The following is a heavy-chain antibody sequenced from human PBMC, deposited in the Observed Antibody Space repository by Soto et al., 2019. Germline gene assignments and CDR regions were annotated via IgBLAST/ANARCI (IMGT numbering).Heavy chain of an antibody. CDR1: GYTFTAYY. D-gene: IGHD5-12*01. CDR2: INPNSGGT. V-gene: IGHV1-2*02. J-gene: IGHJ5*02. CDR3: ERGGGRGYNELDP. Sequence: QVQLVQSGAEVKKPGASVKVSCKASGYTFTAYYMHWVRQAPGQGLEWMGWINPNSGGTYHAQNFQGRATITRNTSTTTAYMELASLRADDTAAYYCERGGGRGYNELDPWGHGTLVIVSS.